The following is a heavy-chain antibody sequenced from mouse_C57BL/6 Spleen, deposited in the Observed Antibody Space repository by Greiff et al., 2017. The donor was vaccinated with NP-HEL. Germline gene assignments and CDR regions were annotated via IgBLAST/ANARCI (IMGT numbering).Heavy chain of an antibody. CDR3: AREDDYDGRAMDY. CDR2: ISYDGSN. J-gene: IGHJ4*01. CDR1: GYSITSGYY. Sequence: EVQLQESGPGLVKPSQSLSLTCSVTGYSITSGYYWNWIRQFPGNKLEWMGYISYDGSNNYNPSLKNRISITRDTSKNQFFLKLKSVTTEDTATYYCAREDDYDGRAMDYWGQGTSVTVSS. V-gene: IGHV3-6*01. D-gene: IGHD2-4*01.